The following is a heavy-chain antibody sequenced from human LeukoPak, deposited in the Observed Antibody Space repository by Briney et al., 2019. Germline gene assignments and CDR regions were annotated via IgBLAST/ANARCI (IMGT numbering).Heavy chain of an antibody. CDR2: IYPRDGST. CDR3: ARDQEGFDY. V-gene: IGHV1-46*01. Sequence: ASVKVSCKASGYTFTSNYIHWVRQDPGQGLEWMGMIYPRDGSTSYAQKFQGRVTVTRDTSTSTVHMELSGLRSEDTAVYYCARDQEGFDYWGQGTLVTVSS. J-gene: IGHJ4*02. CDR1: GYTFTSNY.